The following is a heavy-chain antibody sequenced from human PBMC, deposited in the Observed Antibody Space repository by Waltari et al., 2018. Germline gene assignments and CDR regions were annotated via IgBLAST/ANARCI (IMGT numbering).Heavy chain of an antibody. CDR1: GFTFSSYE. J-gene: IGHJ4*02. CDR2: ISSSGRTI. CDR3: ATEEEEYFDS. V-gene: IGHV3-48*03. Sequence: EVQLVESGGGLVQPGGSLGLSCAASGFTFSSYEMNWVRQAPGKGLEWVSYISSSGRTIYSADSVKGRFTISRDNAKNSLYLQMNSLRAEDTAVYYCATEEEEYFDSWGQGTLVTVSS.